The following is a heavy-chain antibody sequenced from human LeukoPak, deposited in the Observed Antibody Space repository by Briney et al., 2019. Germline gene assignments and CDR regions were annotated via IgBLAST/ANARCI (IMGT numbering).Heavy chain of an antibody. CDR3: ARDSRINGVCYKADDAFDF. Sequence: PGGSLRLSCAASGFTFSNYGMHWVRQAPGRGLEWVAVMWSEGSKKYYADSVKGRFTISRDDSKNILFLQMNVLRAEDTAVYFCARDSRINGVCYKADDAFDFWGQGTMVIVSS. CDR2: MWSEGSKK. D-gene: IGHD2-8*01. V-gene: IGHV3-33*01. J-gene: IGHJ3*01. CDR1: GFTFSNYG.